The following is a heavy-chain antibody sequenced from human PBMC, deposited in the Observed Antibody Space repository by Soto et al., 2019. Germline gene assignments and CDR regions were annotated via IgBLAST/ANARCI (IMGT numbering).Heavy chain of an antibody. D-gene: IGHD3-22*01. Sequence: GGSLRLSCAASGFTFSSYAMHWVRQAPGKGLEWVAVISYDGSNKYYADSVKGRFTISRDNSKNTLYLQMNSLRAEDTAVYYCAREASVSYYYDSSGYHFDYWGQGTLVTVSS. CDR3: AREASVSYYYDSSGYHFDY. V-gene: IGHV3-30-3*01. CDR2: ISYDGSNK. CDR1: GFTFSSYA. J-gene: IGHJ4*02.